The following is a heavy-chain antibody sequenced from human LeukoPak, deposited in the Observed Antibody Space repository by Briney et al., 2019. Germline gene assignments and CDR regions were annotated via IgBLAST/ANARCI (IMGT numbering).Heavy chain of an antibody. D-gene: IGHD2-15*01. CDR1: GFTFSSYS. CDR2: ISSSGIYI. V-gene: IGHV3-21*01. Sequence: PGGSLRLSCAASGFTFSSYSMNWVRQAPGKGLEWVSSISSSGIYIYYADSVKGRFTISRDNADNSLYLQMNSLRVEDTAVYYCAKVACSGASCYKGHDYWGQGTLVTVSS. J-gene: IGHJ4*02. CDR3: AKVACSGASCYKGHDY.